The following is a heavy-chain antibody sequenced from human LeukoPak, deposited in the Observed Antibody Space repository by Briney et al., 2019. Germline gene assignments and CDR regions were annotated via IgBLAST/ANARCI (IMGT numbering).Heavy chain of an antibody. CDR2: IYYSGST. CDR1: GDSISSSSYY. V-gene: IGHV4-39*01. Sequence: SETLSLTCTVSGDSISSSSYYWGWIRQPPGKGLEWIGSIYYSGSTHYTPSLKSRVTISVDTSKNQFSLKLSSVTAAGTAVYYCARGITVTGHFDYWGQETLVTVSS. CDR3: ARGITVTGHFDY. D-gene: IGHD6-19*01. J-gene: IGHJ4*02.